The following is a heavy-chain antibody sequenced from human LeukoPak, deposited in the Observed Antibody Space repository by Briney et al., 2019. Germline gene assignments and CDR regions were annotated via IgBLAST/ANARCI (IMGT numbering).Heavy chain of an antibody. CDR3: ARGPPGYSSGWQVPYGMDV. J-gene: IGHJ6*02. CDR2: ISYDGSNK. V-gene: IGHV3-30*03. CDR1: GFTFSDRY. Sequence: GVSLRLSCAASGFTFSDRYMHWVRQAPGKGLEWVAVISYDGSNKYYGDSVKGRFTISRDNSKNTLYLQMNSLRAEDTAVYYCARGPPGYSSGWQVPYGMDVWGQGTTVTVSS. D-gene: IGHD6-19*01.